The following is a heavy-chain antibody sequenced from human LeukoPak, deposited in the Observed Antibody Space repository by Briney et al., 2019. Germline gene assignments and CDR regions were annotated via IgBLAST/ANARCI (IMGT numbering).Heavy chain of an antibody. CDR3: TRARTGSVYKYYFDY. V-gene: IGHV3-49*04. J-gene: IGHJ4*02. CDR2: IRSKAYGGTT. Sequence: PGGYLGLYCTASGFTFGDYAMTWVRQAPGKGLEWVGFIRSKAYGGTTEYAASVKGRFTISRDDSKSIAYLQMNSLRTEDTAVYYCTRARTGSVYKYYFDYWGEGTLVTVSS. D-gene: IGHD5/OR15-5a*01. CDR1: GFTFGDYA.